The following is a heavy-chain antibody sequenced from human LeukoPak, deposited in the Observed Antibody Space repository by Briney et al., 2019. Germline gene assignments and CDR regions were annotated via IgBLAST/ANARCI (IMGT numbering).Heavy chain of an antibody. J-gene: IGHJ4*02. D-gene: IGHD3-22*01. CDR1: GGSISGGSSY. Sequence: PSETLSLTCTVSGGSISGGSSYWGWIRQPPGKGLEWIGSIYYSGSTYYNPSLKSRVTISVDTSKNQFSLKLSSVTAADTAVYYCARHYYDSTQGDYWGQGTLVTVSS. CDR3: ARHYYDSTQGDY. V-gene: IGHV4-39*01. CDR2: IYYSGST.